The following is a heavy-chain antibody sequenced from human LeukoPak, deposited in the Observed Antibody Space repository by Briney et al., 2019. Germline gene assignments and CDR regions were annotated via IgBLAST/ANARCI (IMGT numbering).Heavy chain of an antibody. D-gene: IGHD3-22*01. CDR1: GFTFTSSA. V-gene: IGHV1-58*02. CDR3: AAERGYYDNGGAFDI. J-gene: IGHJ3*02. CDR2: IVVGSGNT. Sequence: ASVKVSCKASGFTFTSSAMQWVRQARGQRLEWIGWIVVGSGNTNYAQKFRERVTITRDMSTSTAYMELSSLRSEDTAVYYCAAERGYYDNGGAFDIWGQGTMVTVSS.